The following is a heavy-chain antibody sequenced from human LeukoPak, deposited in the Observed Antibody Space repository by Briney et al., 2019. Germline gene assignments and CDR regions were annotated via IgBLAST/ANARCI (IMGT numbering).Heavy chain of an antibody. CDR2: ISSSSTI. Sequence: GGSLRLSCAASGFTFSSYSMNWVRQAPGKGLEWVSYISSSSTIYYADSVKGRFTISRDNAKNSLYLQMNSLRAEDTAVYYCARVTWFDPWGQGTLVTVSS. D-gene: IGHD3-16*01. CDR1: GFTFSSYS. CDR3: ARVTWFDP. V-gene: IGHV3-48*04. J-gene: IGHJ5*02.